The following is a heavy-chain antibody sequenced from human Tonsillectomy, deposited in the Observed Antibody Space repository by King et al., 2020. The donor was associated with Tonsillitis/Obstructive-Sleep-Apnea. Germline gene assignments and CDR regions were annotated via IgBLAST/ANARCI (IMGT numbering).Heavy chain of an antibody. CDR3: AREGQQLVLAYYYYYMDV. J-gene: IGHJ6*03. CDR2: ISSSSSYI. CDR1: GFTFSSYT. Sequence: QLVQSGGGLVKPGGSLRLSCAASGFTFSSYTMNWVRQAPGKGLEWVSSISSSSSYIYYADSVKGRFTISRDNAKNSLYLQMNSLRAEDTAVYYCAREGQQLVLAYYYYYMDVWGKGTMVTVSS. D-gene: IGHD6-13*01. V-gene: IGHV3-21*01.